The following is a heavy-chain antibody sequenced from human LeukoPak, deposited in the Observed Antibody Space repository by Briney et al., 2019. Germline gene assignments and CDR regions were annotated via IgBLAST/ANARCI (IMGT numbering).Heavy chain of an antibody. CDR2: IYYSGST. CDR3: ARAQAYYYYYMDL. Sequence: PSETLSLTCTVSGGSISSYYWSWLRQPPGKGLEWIGYIYYSGSTNYNPSLKSRVTISVDTSKNQFSLKLSSVSAADTAVDYCARAQAYYYYYMDLWGKGTTVTVSS. J-gene: IGHJ6*03. CDR1: GGSISSYY. V-gene: IGHV4-59*01.